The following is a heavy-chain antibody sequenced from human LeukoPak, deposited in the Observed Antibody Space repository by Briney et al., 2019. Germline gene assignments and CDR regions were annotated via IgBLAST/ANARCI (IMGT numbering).Heavy chain of an antibody. Sequence: GGSLRLSCAASGFTFSNAWMNWARQAPGKGLEWVSGISGGGDSTYYADSVKGRFTISRDNSKNTLYLQMNSLRAEDTAVYYCAKGYYYDSAGYYTVDYWGQGTLVTVSS. CDR3: AKGYYYDSAGYYTVDY. CDR2: ISGGGDST. J-gene: IGHJ4*02. V-gene: IGHV3-23*01. CDR1: GFTFSNAW. D-gene: IGHD3-22*01.